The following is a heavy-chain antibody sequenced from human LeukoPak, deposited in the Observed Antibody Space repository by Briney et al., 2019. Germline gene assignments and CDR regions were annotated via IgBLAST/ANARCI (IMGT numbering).Heavy chain of an antibody. CDR1: GGSLIHDY. D-gene: IGHD3-16*01. Sequence: PSETLSLTCTVSGGSLIHDYWAWIRQPPGKRLEWIGYIYYTGSANYNPSLRSRVTISPDMSKNQFSLKLKSATAADTAVYYCARHDSGTLDSWGQGTLVTVSS. J-gene: IGHJ4*02. V-gene: IGHV4-59*01. CDR3: ARHDSGTLDS. CDR2: IYYTGSA.